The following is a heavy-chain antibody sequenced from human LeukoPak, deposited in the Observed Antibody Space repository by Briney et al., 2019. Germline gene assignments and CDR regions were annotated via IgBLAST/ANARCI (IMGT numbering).Heavy chain of an antibody. D-gene: IGHD4-17*01. J-gene: IGHJ4*02. CDR3: AREKLRCLDY. V-gene: IGHV3-48*02. CDR2: ISNSDGSI. CDR1: GFSFSSYS. Sequence: GGSLRLSCAASGFSFSSYSMNWVRQAPGKGLEWVSYISNSDGSIYYADSVKGRFTISRDNAKLSLFLQMNTLRDEDTAVYYCAREKLRCLDYWGQGTLVTVSS.